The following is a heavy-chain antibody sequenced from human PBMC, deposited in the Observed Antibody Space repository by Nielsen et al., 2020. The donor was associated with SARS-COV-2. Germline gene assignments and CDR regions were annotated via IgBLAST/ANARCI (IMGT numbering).Heavy chain of an antibody. CDR3: ARHLRDFGSGTLNIAFDY. J-gene: IGHJ4*02. V-gene: IGHV4-59*01. Sequence: SETLSLTCTVSGGSISSYYWSWIRQPPGKGLGWIGYIYYSGSTNYNPSLKSRVTISVDTSKNQFSLKLSSVTAADTAVYYCARHLRDFGSGTLNIAFDYWGQGTLVTVSS. CDR2: IYYSGST. CDR1: GGSISSYY. D-gene: IGHD3-10*01.